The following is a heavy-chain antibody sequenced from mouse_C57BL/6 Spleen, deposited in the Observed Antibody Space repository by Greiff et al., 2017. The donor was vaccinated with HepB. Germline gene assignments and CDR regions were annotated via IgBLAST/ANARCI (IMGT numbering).Heavy chain of an antibody. CDR2: IYPGDGDT. CDR3: AKGGVYDDYDGGAWFAY. Sequence: QVQLQQSGAELVKPGASVKISCKASGYAFSSYWMNWVKQRPGKGLEWIGQIYPGDGDTNYNGKFKGKATLTADKSSSTAYMQLSSLTSEDSAVYFCAKGGVYDDYDGGAWFAYWGQGTLVTVSA. V-gene: IGHV1-80*01. CDR1: GYAFSSYW. D-gene: IGHD2-4*01. J-gene: IGHJ3*01.